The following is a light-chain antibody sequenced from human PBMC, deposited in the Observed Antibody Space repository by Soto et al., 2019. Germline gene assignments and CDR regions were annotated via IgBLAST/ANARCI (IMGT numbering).Light chain of an antibody. CDR3: MQPLQSWT. J-gene: IGKJ1*01. V-gene: IGKV2-28*01. CDR1: QSLLHSNGYNY. Sequence: DIVMTQSPLSLPVTPGEPASISCRSSQSLLHSNGYNYLDWYLQKPGQSPXXLIYLGSNRASGVPDRFSGSGSGTDFTLKISRVEAEDVGVYYCMQPLQSWTFGQGTKVDIK. CDR2: LGS.